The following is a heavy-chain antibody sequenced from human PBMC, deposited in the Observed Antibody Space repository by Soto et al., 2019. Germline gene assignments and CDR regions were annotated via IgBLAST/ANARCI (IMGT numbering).Heavy chain of an antibody. Sequence: DVQLLESGGHLVQPGGSLRLSSAASGFTFSSYAMSWVRQAPGKGLEWVSSVSAGGDMTYYSDSVKGRFTISRDNSNNALFLQMNSLRIEDTALYSCARGDRGGSGSPASYYYSGLDVWGQGTTVTVS. D-gene: IGHD3-10*01. J-gene: IGHJ6*02. CDR1: GFTFSSYA. CDR3: ARGDRGGSGSPASYYYSGLDV. CDR2: VSAGGDMT. V-gene: IGHV3-23*01.